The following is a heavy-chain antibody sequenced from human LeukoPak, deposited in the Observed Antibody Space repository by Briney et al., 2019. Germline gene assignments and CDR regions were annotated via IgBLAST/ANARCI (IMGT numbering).Heavy chain of an antibody. D-gene: IGHD1-26*01. J-gene: IGHJ4*02. CDR1: GFTFSSYA. V-gene: IGHV3-23*01. Sequence: GGSLRLSCAASGFTFSSYAMSWVRQAPGKGLEWVSAISGSGGSTYYADSVKGRFTISRDNSKNTLYLQMNSLRAEDTAVYYCAKEFRPGSYSGSYPDYWGQGTLVTVSS. CDR2: ISGSGGST. CDR3: AKEFRPGSYSGSYPDY.